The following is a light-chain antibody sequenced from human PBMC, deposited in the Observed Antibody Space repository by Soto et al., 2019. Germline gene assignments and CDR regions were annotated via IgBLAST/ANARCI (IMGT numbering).Light chain of an antibody. V-gene: IGLV1-47*01. CDR2: RNN. CDR1: SSNIGSNY. Sequence: QSVLTHPPSASGTPGQRVTIACSGSSSNIGSNYVYWYQQLPGTAPKLLIYRNNQRPSGVPDRFSGSKSGTSASLAISGLRSEDEADYYCAAWDDSLSGWVFGGGTKLTAL. CDR3: AAWDDSLSGWV. J-gene: IGLJ3*02.